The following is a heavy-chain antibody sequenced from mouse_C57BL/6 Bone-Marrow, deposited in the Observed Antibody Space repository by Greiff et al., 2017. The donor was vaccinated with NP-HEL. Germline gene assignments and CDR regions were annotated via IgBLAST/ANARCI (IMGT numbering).Heavy chain of an antibody. J-gene: IGHJ3*01. CDR1: GYTFTSYG. V-gene: IGHV1-58*01. D-gene: IGHD4-1*01. CDR3: ARGRNWVFAY. Sequence: VQLQQSGAELVRPGSSVKMSCKTSGYTFTSYGITWVKQRPGQGLEWIGYIYLGNGYTDYNEKFKGKATLTSDTSSSTAYMQLSSLASEDSAIYFCARGRNWVFAYWGQGTLVTVSA. CDR2: IYLGNGYT.